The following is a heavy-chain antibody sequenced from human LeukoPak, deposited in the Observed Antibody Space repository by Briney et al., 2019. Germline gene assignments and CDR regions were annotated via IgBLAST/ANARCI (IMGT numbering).Heavy chain of an antibody. D-gene: IGHD6-13*01. CDR1: GGSISSYY. CDR3: ARGSSSWPYYFDY. V-gene: IGHV4-59*01. J-gene: IGHJ4*02. CDR2: INYSGST. Sequence: PSETLSLTCTVSGGSISSYYWNWIRQPPGKGLEWIGNINYSGSTNYSPSLKSRVTISVDTSKNQFSLKVSSVSAADTAVYYCARGSSSWPYYFDYWGQGTLVTASS.